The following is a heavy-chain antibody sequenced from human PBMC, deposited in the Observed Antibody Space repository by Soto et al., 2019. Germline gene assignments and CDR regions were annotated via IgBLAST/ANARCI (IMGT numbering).Heavy chain of an antibody. CDR2: INPNSGGT. CDR1: GYTFTGYY. Sequence: ASVKVSCKASGYTFTGYYMHWVRQAPGQGLEWMGWINPNSGGTNYAQKFQGWVTMTRDTSISTAYMELSRLRSDDTAVYYCARASTVYYGSGMASAPDSAFDIWGQGTMVTVSS. V-gene: IGHV1-2*04. D-gene: IGHD3-10*01. CDR3: ARASTVYYGSGMASAPDSAFDI. J-gene: IGHJ3*02.